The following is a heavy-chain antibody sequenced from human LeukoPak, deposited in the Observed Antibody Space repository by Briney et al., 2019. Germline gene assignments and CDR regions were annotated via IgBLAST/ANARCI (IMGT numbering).Heavy chain of an antibody. V-gene: IGHV4-61*02. CDR1: GGSISSGSYY. D-gene: IGHD3-10*01. CDR2: IYTSGST. CDR3: AREGGRALWFGELLHHNWFDP. Sequence: PSETLSLTCTVSGGSISSGSYYWSWIRQPAGKGLEWIGRIYTSGSTNYNPSLKSRVTISVDTSKNQFSLKLSSVTAADTAVYYCAREGGRALWFGELLHHNWFDPWGQGTLVTVSS. J-gene: IGHJ5*02.